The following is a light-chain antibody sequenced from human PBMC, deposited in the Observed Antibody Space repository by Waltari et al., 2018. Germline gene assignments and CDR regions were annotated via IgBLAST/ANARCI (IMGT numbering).Light chain of an antibody. CDR1: QTISYSSNYKNY. Sequence: DIVMTQSPDSLAVSLGERATINCKSSQTISYSSNYKNYLAWYQQKPGQPPKLLIYWASTRESGVPDRFSGRGSGTDFTLTISSLQAEDVAVYYCQQYYKTPQTFGQGTKVEIK. V-gene: IGKV4-1*01. CDR2: WAS. CDR3: QQYYKTPQT. J-gene: IGKJ1*01.